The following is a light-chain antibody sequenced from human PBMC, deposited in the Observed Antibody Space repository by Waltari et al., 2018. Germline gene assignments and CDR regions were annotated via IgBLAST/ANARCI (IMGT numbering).Light chain of an antibody. Sequence: DIQMTQSPSTLSASVGDRVTVPCRPSQTISSWLAWYQQKPGKAPKVLIYKASSLESGVTSRFSGSGSGTEFTLTISSLQPDDFAIYYCQQYNSYPRTFGQGTKVEI. CDR3: QQYNSYPRT. V-gene: IGKV1-5*03. J-gene: IGKJ1*01. CDR1: QTISSW. CDR2: KAS.